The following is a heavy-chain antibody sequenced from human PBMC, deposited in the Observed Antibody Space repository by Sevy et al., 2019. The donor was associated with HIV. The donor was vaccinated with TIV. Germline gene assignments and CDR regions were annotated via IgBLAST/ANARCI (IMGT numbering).Heavy chain of an antibody. CDR1: GYTFTGYS. D-gene: IGHD2-21*01. CDR2: INPNSGGT. CDR3: ARAISYSHDAFDI. Sequence: ASVKVSCKASGYTFTGYSMHWVRQAPGQGLEWMGWINPNSGGTNYAQKFQGRVTMTRDTSISTAYMELSRLRSDDTAVYYCARAISYSHDAFDIWGQGTMVTVSS. V-gene: IGHV1-2*02. J-gene: IGHJ3*02.